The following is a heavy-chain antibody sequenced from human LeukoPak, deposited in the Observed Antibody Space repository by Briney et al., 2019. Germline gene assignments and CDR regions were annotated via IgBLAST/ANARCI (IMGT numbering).Heavy chain of an antibody. J-gene: IGHJ4*02. Sequence: SVKVSCKASGGTFSSYAISWVRQAPGQGLEWMGGIIPIFGTANYAQKFQGRVTITADESTSTAYMELSSLRSEDTAVYYCARGVVGQLWDTYFDYWGQGALVTVSS. V-gene: IGHV1-69*13. CDR2: IIPIFGTA. CDR3: ARGVVGQLWDTYFDY. CDR1: GGTFSSYA. D-gene: IGHD5-18*01.